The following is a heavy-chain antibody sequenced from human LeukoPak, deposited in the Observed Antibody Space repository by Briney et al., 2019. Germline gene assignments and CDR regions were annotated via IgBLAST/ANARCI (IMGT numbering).Heavy chain of an antibody. CDR3: ARRNGYSYGPIGY. V-gene: IGHV5-51*01. CDR2: IHPGDSDT. J-gene: IGHJ4*02. Sequence: GESLQISCRASGYIFTSYWLGWVRQTPDKGLEWVGIIHPGDSDTRYSPSFQGQVTISADKSISTAYLQWSSLKASDTAMYYCARRNGYSYGPIGYWGQGTLVTVSS. CDR1: GYIFTSYW. D-gene: IGHD5-18*01.